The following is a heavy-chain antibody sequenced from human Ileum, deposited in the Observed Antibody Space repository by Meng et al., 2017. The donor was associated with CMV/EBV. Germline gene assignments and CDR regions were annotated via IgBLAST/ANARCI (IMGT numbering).Heavy chain of an antibody. V-gene: IGHV4-30-4*01. D-gene: IGHD1-1*01. CDR1: GGSISSGDYY. Sequence: QVNLHESGPGLVKPSQTLSLTCTVAGGSISSGDYYWSWIRQPPGKGLEWIGYIYYSGSTYYNPSLKSRVTISADTSKNQFSLKLNSVTAADTAVYYCASGSPQLGYVWGQGTLVTVSS. CDR2: IYYSGST. J-gene: IGHJ4*02. CDR3: ASGSPQLGYV.